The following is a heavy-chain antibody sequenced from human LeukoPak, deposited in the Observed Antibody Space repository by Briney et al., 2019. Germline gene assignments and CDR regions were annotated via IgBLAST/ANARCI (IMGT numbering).Heavy chain of an antibody. CDR2: INHSGNT. Sequence: PSETLSLTCAVYGGSFSGYYWSWIRQPPGKGLEWIGEINHSGNTNYNPSLKSRVTISVDTSKNQFSLKLSSVTAADTAVYYCAGYSSSWYRSYWGQGTLVTVSS. D-gene: IGHD6-13*01. CDR1: GGSFSGYY. J-gene: IGHJ4*02. V-gene: IGHV4-34*01. CDR3: AGYSSSWYRSY.